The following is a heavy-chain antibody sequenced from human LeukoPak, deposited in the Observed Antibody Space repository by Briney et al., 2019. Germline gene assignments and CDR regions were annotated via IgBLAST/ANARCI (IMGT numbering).Heavy chain of an antibody. Sequence: SEPLSLPCSVSGGSYDIAHYHWTWIRKSPGKGPVWLGNIKYKGDTYYYPFLKSRVTVSVDTSKNQFSLKLSSVTAADTAVFYCARGPTAPGSVPYYYYIDVWGKGTADTVS. V-gene: IGHV4-30-4*01. CDR1: GGSYDIAHYH. D-gene: IGHD3-10*01. J-gene: IGHJ6*03. CDR3: ARGPTAPGSVPYYYYIDV. CDR2: IKYKGDT.